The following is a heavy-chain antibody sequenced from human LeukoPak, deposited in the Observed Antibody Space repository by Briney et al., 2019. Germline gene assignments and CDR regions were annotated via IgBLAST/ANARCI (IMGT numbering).Heavy chain of an antibody. CDR3: ARDRYYDILSGYEGPYFDY. V-gene: IGHV1-18*01. CDR1: GYTFTSYG. CDR2: ISAYNGNT. Sequence: ASVKVSCKASGYTFTSYGISWVRQAPGQGLEWMGWISAYNGNTNHAQKLQGRVTMTTDTSTSTAYMELRSLRSDDTAVYYCARDRYYDILSGYEGPYFDYWGQGTLVTVSS. J-gene: IGHJ4*02. D-gene: IGHD3-9*01.